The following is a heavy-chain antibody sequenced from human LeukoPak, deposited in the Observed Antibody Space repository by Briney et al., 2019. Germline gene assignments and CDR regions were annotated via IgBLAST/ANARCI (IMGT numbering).Heavy chain of an antibody. D-gene: IGHD3-22*01. V-gene: IGHV3-7*01. J-gene: IGHJ4*02. CDR3: ARDRYFYDASGYSSKVFDL. CDR2: IKQDGSEK. Sequence: GRSLRLSCAASGFTFSSYWMSWVRQAPGKGLEWVANIKQDGSEKYYVDSVKGRFTISRDNAKNSLFLQMNSLRAEDTAVYYCARDRYFYDASGYSSKVFDLWGQGTLVTVSS. CDR1: GFTFSSYW.